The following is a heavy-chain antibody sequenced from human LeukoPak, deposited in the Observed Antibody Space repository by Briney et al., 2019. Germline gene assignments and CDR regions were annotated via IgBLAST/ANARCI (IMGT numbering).Heavy chain of an antibody. V-gene: IGHV3-30*02. Sequence: PGRSLRLSCAASGFTFSSYAMHWVRQAPGRGLEWVAFIRYDGGNKNCADSVKGRFTISRDNSKNTLYLQMNSLRPEDTAVYYCAKGALDPIGDYWGQGTLVTVSS. J-gene: IGHJ4*02. CDR3: AKGALDPIGDY. CDR1: GFTFSSYA. D-gene: IGHD3/OR15-3a*01. CDR2: IRYDGGNK.